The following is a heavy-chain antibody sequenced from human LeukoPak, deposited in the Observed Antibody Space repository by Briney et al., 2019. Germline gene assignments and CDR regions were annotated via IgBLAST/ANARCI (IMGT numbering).Heavy chain of an antibody. V-gene: IGHV1-46*02. CDR1: GYTFNSYY. CDR3: ARSLEYYYDSSGYYTPDY. J-gene: IGHJ4*02. CDR2: INPNGGST. D-gene: IGHD3-22*01. Sequence: GASVKVSCKASGYTFNSYYMHWVRQAPGQGLEWMGIINPNGGSTSYAQKFQGRVTVTRDTSTSTVYMDLSSLRSEDTAVYYCARSLEYYYDSSGYYTPDYWGQGTLVTVSS.